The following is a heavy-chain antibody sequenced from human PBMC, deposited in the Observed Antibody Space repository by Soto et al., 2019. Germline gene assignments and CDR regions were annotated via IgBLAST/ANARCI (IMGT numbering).Heavy chain of an antibody. V-gene: IGHV4-59*01. CDR2: SHYSGST. Sequence: QVQLQESGPGLVKPSETLSLTCTVSGGSISSYYWSWIRQSPWTGLEWIGYSHYSGSTKSNPSLKSRVTISVDTSRNQVSLKLSSVTAADSAVYFCARARYQLLHPYYYGMDVWGQGTTVTVSS. CDR3: ARARYQLLHPYYYGMDV. D-gene: IGHD2-2*01. CDR1: GGSISSYY. J-gene: IGHJ6*02.